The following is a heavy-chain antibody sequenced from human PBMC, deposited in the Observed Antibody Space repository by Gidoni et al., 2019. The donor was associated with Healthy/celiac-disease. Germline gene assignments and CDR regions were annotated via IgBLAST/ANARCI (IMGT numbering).Heavy chain of an antibody. J-gene: IGHJ5*02. CDR2: IWYDGSNK. D-gene: IGHD1-26*01. CDR3: ARATSGSLFDP. V-gene: IGHV3-33*01. Sequence: QVQLVESGGGVVQPGRSLRLSCAASGFTFSSYGMHWVRQAPGKGLEWVAVIWYDGSNKYYADSVKGRFTISRDNSKNTLYLQMNSLRAEDTAVYYCARATSGSLFDPWGQGTLVTVSS. CDR1: GFTFSSYG.